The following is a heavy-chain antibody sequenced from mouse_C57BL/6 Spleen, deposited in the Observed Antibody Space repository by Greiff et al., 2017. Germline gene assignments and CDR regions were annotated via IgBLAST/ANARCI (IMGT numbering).Heavy chain of an antibody. CDR3: ARGYYSIHYYAMDY. D-gene: IGHD2-5*01. CDR2: IYPGSGST. CDR1: GYTFTSYW. Sequence: QVQLQQPGAELVKPGASVKMSCKASGYTFTSYWITWVKQRPGQGLEWIGDIYPGSGSTNYNEKFKSKATLTVDTSSSTAYMQLSSLTSEDSAVYYWARGYYSIHYYAMDYWGQGTSVTVSS. J-gene: IGHJ4*01. V-gene: IGHV1-55*01.